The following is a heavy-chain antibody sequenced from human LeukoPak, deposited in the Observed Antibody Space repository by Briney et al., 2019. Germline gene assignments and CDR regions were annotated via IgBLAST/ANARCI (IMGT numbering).Heavy chain of an antibody. J-gene: IGHJ4*02. CDR2: IWYDGSNK. CDR1: GFTFSSYG. Sequence: GRSLRLSCAASGFTFSSYGMHWVRQAPGKGLDWVAVIWYDGSNKYYADSVKGRFTISRDNSKNTLYLQMNSLRAEDTAVYYCARDRGSYWDGGNDYWGQGTLVTVSS. V-gene: IGHV3-33*01. D-gene: IGHD1-26*01. CDR3: ARDRGSYWDGGNDY.